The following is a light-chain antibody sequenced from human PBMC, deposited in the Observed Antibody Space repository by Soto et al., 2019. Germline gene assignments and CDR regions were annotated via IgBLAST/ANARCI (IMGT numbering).Light chain of an antibody. CDR2: AAS. CDR1: QGISNW. V-gene: IGKV1-12*02. Sequence: DLQLTQSPSSVSASVGDRVTVTCRASQGISNWLAWYQQKPGKAPKLLISAASSLQSGVPSRFSGSGSGTDFTLIISCLQPEEFATYYCQQANSFPWTFGQGTKVEIK. CDR3: QQANSFPWT. J-gene: IGKJ1*01.